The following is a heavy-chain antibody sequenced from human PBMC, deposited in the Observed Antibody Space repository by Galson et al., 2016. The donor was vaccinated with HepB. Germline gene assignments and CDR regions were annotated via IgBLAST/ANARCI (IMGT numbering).Heavy chain of an antibody. J-gene: IGHJ3*01. CDR2: IYPGDSDT. CDR3: ARHWAFDF. V-gene: IGHV5-51*01. CDR1: GFNFVNSW. Sequence: QSGAEVKKPGESLKTSCRGSGFNFVNSWIAWVRQMPGEGLEWMGIIYPGDSDTYYSPSFQGQVTISVDKSINTAYLQWTSLKASDTAIYFCARHWAFDFWGQGTVVTVSS.